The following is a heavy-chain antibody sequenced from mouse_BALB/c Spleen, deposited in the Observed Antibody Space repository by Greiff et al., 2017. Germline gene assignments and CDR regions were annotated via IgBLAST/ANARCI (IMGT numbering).Heavy chain of an antibody. CDR2: IHYSGSP. D-gene: IGHD1-2*01. CDR1: GYSITSGYS. CDR3: NLISAAFYAMDY. Sequence: EVKLVESGPDLAKPSQSLSLTCTVTGYSITSGYSWHWIRQFPGNKLEWMDYIHYSGSPNYNPSLKSRISITRDTSKDQFFLQLNSVTTEDTATYYCNLISAAFYAMDYWGQGTSVTVSS. V-gene: IGHV3-1*02. J-gene: IGHJ4*01.